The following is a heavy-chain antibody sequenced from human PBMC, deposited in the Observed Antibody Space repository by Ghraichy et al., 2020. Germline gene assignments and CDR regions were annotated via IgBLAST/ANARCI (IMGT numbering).Heavy chain of an antibody. D-gene: IGHD3-16*01. CDR1: GYTFTSYG. CDR3: VRDPGSYGYGDY. J-gene: IGHJ4*02. CDR2: ISAHSGST. Sequence: ASVKVSCKASGYTFTSYGISWVRQAPGQGLEWMGWISAHSGSTNYAQKLQGRVTMTRDTSTSTAYMELRSLRSDDTAVYYCVRDPGSYGYGDYWGQGTQVTVAA. V-gene: IGHV1-18*04.